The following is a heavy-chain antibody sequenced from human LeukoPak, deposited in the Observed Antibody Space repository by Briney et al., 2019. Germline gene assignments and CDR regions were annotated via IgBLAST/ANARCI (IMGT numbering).Heavy chain of an antibody. CDR2: ISSSSTTI. Sequence: GGSLRLSCAASGFTFSSYSMNWVRQAPGKGLEWVSYISSSSTTIYYADSVKGRFTISRDNAKNSLYLQMNSLRAEDTAVYYCAIIAAAGTTHFDYWGQGTLVTVSS. CDR1: GFTFSSYS. D-gene: IGHD6-13*01. CDR3: AIIAAAGTTHFDY. J-gene: IGHJ4*02. V-gene: IGHV3-48*01.